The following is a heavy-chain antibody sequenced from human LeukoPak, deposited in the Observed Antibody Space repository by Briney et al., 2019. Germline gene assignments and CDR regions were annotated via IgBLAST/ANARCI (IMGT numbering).Heavy chain of an antibody. CDR1: GFTFSSYE. Sequence: GSLRLSCAASGFTFSSYEMNWVRQAPGKGLEWVSYISSSGSTIYYADSVKGRFTISRDNAKNSLYLQMNSLRAEDTAVYYCAREFRMATIVDYYYMDVWGKGTTVTISS. CDR2: ISSSGSTI. D-gene: IGHD5-24*01. V-gene: IGHV3-48*03. CDR3: AREFRMATIVDYYYMDV. J-gene: IGHJ6*03.